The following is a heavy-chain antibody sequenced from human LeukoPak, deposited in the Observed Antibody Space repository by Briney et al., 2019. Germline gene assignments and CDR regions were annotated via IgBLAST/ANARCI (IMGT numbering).Heavy chain of an antibody. D-gene: IGHD3-9*01. CDR1: GGSISSGSYY. CDR2: IYTSGST. J-gene: IGHJ4*02. V-gene: IGHV4-61*02. CDR3: ARAGYDISTGYYYFDY. Sequence: PSETLSLTCTVSGGSISSGSYYWSWIRQPAGKGLEWIGRIYTSGSTNYNPSLKSRVTISVDTSKNQFSLKLSSVTAADTAVYYCARAGYDISTGYYYFDYWGQGTLVTVSS.